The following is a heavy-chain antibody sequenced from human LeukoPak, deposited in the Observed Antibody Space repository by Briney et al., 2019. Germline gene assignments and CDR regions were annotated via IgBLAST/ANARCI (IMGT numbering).Heavy chain of an antibody. J-gene: IGHJ5*02. CDR1: GGSISSYY. Sequence: PSETLSLTCTVSGGSISSYYWSWIRQPPGKGLEWIGCIYYSGSTNYNPSLKSRVTISVDMSKNQFSLKLSSVTAADTAVYYCARAAAGTRFDPWGQGTLVTVS. CDR3: ARAAAGTRFDP. V-gene: IGHV4-59*08. D-gene: IGHD6-13*01. CDR2: IYYSGST.